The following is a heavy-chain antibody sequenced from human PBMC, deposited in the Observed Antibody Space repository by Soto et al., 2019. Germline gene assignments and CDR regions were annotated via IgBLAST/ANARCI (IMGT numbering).Heavy chain of an antibody. Sequence: SETLSLTCAVSGGFISSSNWWSWVRQPPGKGLEWIGEIYHSGSTNYNPSLKSRVTISVDKSKNQFSLKLSSVTAADTAVYYCARASYCSSTSCYIDGASLDYYYYGMDVWGQGTTVTVSS. CDR3: ARASYCSSTSCYIDGASLDYYYYGMDV. J-gene: IGHJ6*02. D-gene: IGHD2-2*02. V-gene: IGHV4-4*02. CDR1: GGFISSSNW. CDR2: IYHSGST.